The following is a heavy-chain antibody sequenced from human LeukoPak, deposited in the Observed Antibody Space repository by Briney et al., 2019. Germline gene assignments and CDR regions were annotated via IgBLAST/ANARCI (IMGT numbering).Heavy chain of an antibody. CDR3: ARGGYSGYAHFDY. CDR2: IKQDGSEK. Sequence: GGSLRLSCTASGFTFGDSAMSWVRQAPGKGLEWVANIKQDGSEKYYVDSVKGRFTISRDNAKNSLYLQMNSLRAEDTAVYYCARGGYSGYAHFDYWGQGTLVTVSS. V-gene: IGHV3-7*01. J-gene: IGHJ4*02. D-gene: IGHD5-12*01. CDR1: GFTFGDSA.